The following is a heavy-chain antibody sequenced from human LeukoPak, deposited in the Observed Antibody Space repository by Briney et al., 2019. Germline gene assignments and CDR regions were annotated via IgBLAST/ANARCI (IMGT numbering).Heavy chain of an antibody. CDR2: IYYSGST. CDR1: GGSISSSSYY. D-gene: IGHD5-24*01. Sequence: SETLSLTCTVSGGSISSSSYYWGWIRQPPGKGLEWIGSIYYSGSTYYNPSLKSRVTISVDTSKNQFTLKLSSVTAADTAVYYCAGVATILRYFDYWGQGTLVTVSS. V-gene: IGHV4-39*06. J-gene: IGHJ4*02. CDR3: AGVATILRYFDY.